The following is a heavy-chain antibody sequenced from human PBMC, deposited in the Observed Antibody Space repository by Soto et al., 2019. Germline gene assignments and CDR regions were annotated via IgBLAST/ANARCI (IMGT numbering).Heavy chain of an antibody. V-gene: IGHV3-30-3*01. CDR2: ISYDGSNK. D-gene: IGHD6-19*01. Sequence: QVQLVESGGGVVQPGRSLRLSCAASGFTFSSYAVHWVRQAPGKGLEWVAVISYDGSNKYYADSVKGRFTISRDNSKNTLYLQMNSLRAEDTAVYYCARAQYSSGWYIVDYWGQGTLVTVSS. CDR1: GFTFSSYA. J-gene: IGHJ4*02. CDR3: ARAQYSSGWYIVDY.